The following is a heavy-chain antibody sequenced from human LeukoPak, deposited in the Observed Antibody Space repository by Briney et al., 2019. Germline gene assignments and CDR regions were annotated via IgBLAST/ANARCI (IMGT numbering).Heavy chain of an antibody. CDR1: GGSFSGYY. D-gene: IGHD1-26*01. V-gene: IGHV4-34*01. Sequence: SETMSLTCAVYGGSFSGYYCSWIRQPPERGLEWVGEITDGGSTNYSPSLQSRVTISVDKSNSHFSLKLSSVTAADTAVYYCARIGRSPNGSYDYWGQGTLVTVSS. CDR3: ARIGRSPNGSYDY. CDR2: ITDGGST. J-gene: IGHJ4*02.